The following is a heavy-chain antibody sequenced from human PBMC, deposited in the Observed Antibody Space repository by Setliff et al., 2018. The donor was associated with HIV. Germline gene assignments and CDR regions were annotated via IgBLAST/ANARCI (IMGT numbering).Heavy chain of an antibody. J-gene: IGHJ4*02. CDR3: ASGREAVAGALHFDY. V-gene: IGHV4-39*01. CDR2: IYYTGST. D-gene: IGHD6-19*01. CDR1: GASISSSSHH. Sequence: PSETLSLTCTVSGASISSSSHHWAWLRQPPGKGLEYIGNIYYTGSTHHNPSLESRVATSVDTSKNQFSLKLNSVTAADTAVYYCASGREAVAGALHFDYWGQGPLVTVSS.